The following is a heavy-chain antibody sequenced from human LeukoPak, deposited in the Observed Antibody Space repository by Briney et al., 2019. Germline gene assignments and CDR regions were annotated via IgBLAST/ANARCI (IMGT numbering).Heavy chain of an antibody. Sequence: SETLSLTCAVYGGSFSGYYWSWIRQPPGKGLEWTGEINHSGSTNYNPSLKSRVTISVDTSKNQFSLKLSSVTAADTAVYYCARDVVVVAATYYFDYWGQGTLVTVSS. CDR3: ARDVVVVAATYYFDY. J-gene: IGHJ4*02. CDR2: INHSGST. D-gene: IGHD2-15*01. CDR1: GGSFSGYY. V-gene: IGHV4-34*01.